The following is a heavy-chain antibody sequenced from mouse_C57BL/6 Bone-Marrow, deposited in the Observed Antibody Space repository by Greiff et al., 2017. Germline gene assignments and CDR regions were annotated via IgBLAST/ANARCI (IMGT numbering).Heavy chain of an antibody. J-gene: IGHJ3*01. CDR2: IDPSDSYT. D-gene: IGHD4-1*01. CDR1: GYTFTSYW. Sequence: QVQLQQPGAELVMPGASVKLSCKACGYTFTSYWMHWVKQRPGQGLEWIGEIDPSDSYTNYNQKFKGKSTLTVDKSSSTAYMQLSSLTSEDSAVYYCVLKLGRGWFAYWGQGTLVTVSA. CDR3: VLKLGRGWFAY. V-gene: IGHV1-69*01.